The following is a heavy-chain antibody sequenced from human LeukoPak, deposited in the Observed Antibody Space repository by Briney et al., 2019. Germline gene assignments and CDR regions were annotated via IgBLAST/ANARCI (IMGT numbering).Heavy chain of an antibody. D-gene: IGHD1-26*01. CDR3: ASLWDGGY. CDR1: GFTFSDNW. Sequence: GGSLRLSCAASGFTFSDNWMTWVRQAPGKGLEWVATIKQDGSEKYYVDSVRGRFTISRDNAKNSLSLQMNSLRVEDTAVYYCASLWDGGYWGQGTLVTVSS. CDR2: IKQDGSEK. J-gene: IGHJ4*02. V-gene: IGHV3-7*01.